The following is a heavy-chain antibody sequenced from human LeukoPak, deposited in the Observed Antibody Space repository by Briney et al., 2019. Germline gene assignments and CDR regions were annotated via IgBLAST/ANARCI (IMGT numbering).Heavy chain of an antibody. Sequence: GGPLRLSCAASGFTFSNYWMHWVRQAPGKGLVWVSLINSDGSRTDYADSVKGRFTISRDNAKNSLYLQMNSLRAEDTAVYYCAREPTPWGQGTLVTVSS. CDR3: AREPTP. J-gene: IGHJ5*02. CDR1: GFTFSNYW. CDR2: INSDGSRT. V-gene: IGHV3-74*01.